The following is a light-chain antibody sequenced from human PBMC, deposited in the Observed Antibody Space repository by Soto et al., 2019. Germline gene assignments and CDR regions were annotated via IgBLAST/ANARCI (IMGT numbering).Light chain of an antibody. CDR1: QSVSSGY. CDR3: QQYTYSPWT. Sequence: EVVLTQSPGTLSLSPGERATLSCRASQSVSSGYLGWYQQKPGQAPRLLIYGASSRATGITDRFSGSGSGTDFTHTIIRLEPEDFAVYFCQQYTYSPWTFGQGTKVEI. J-gene: IGKJ1*01. V-gene: IGKV3-20*01. CDR2: GAS.